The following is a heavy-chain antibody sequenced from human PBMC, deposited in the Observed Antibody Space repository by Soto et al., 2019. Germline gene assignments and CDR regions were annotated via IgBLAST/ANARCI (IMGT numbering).Heavy chain of an antibody. D-gene: IGHD3-3*01. Sequence: EVQLVESGGGLVQPGGSLRLSCAASGFTFSSYWMHWVRQAPGKGLVWVSRINSDGSTISYADSVRGRFTISRDNAKNTLELQMNSLRAEDTAVYYCARVGSGAHPFDSWGPRTLVTVSS. CDR3: ARVGSGAHPFDS. CDR1: GFTFSSYW. J-gene: IGHJ4*02. V-gene: IGHV3-74*01. CDR2: INSDGSTI.